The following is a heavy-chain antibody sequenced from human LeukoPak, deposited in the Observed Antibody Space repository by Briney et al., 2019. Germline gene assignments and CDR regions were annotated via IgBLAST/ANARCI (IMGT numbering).Heavy chain of an antibody. J-gene: IGHJ6*03. V-gene: IGHV4-34*01. Sequence: SETLSLTCAVSGGSFSTYYWSWVRQPPGKGVEWIGEINTSGNSNYNPSLKSRVTISVDTSKKQFSLKLSSVTAADTAVYYCARGQKKKDVVVVIAAKGYYYMDVWGRGTSVTVSS. CDR2: INTSGNS. D-gene: IGHD2-15*01. CDR3: ARGQKKKDVVVVIAAKGYYYMDV. CDR1: GGSFSTYY.